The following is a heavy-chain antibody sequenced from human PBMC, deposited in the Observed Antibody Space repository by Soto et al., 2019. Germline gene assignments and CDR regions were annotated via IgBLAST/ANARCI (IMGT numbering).Heavy chain of an antibody. CDR2: IYYSGST. V-gene: IGHV4-59*08. Sequence: SETLSLTCTFSGGSISSYYWSWIRQPPGKGLEWIGYIYYSGSTNYNPSLKSRVTISVDTSKNQFSLKLSSVTAADTSVYYCARHMYNWNSPVLMDVWGKGTTVTVSS. CDR3: ARHMYNWNSPVLMDV. CDR1: GGSISSYY. J-gene: IGHJ6*03. D-gene: IGHD1-7*01.